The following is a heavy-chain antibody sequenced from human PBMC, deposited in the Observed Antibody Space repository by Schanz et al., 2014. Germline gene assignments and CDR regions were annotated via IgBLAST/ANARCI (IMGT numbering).Heavy chain of an antibody. J-gene: IGHJ4*02. CDR1: GYTFTAYG. V-gene: IGHV1-18*01. CDR3: ARDGVDAAAGGNY. Sequence: VQSVHSGTEVQKLGASVKVSCQTSGYTFTAYGINWVRQAPGQGLEWMGWISTSNGNTNYIQKLQGRVTMTTDTSTSTAYMELRSLRSEDTAVYYCARDGVDAAAGGNYWGQGTLVTVAS. CDR2: ISTSNGNT. D-gene: IGHD6-13*01.